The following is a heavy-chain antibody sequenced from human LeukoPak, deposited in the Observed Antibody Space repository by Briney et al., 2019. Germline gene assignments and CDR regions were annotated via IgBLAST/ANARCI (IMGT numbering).Heavy chain of an antibody. CDR3: ARHGLLGGGYYYFDY. CDR2: IYYSGGT. J-gene: IGHJ4*02. V-gene: IGHV4-39*01. D-gene: IGHD3-22*01. Sequence: SETLSLTCTVCGGSISSSSYYWGWIRQPPGKGLEWIGSIYYSGGTYYNPSLKSRVTISVDTSKNQFSLKLSSVTAADTAVYYCARHGLLGGGYYYFDYWGQGTLVTVSS. CDR1: GGSISSSSYY.